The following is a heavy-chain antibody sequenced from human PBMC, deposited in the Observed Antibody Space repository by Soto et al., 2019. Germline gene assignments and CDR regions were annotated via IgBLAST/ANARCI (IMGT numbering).Heavy chain of an antibody. J-gene: IGHJ6*03. CDR2: ITPSGGNT. D-gene: IGHD2-8*01. V-gene: IGHV3-23*01. CDR3: AGRYCPNGVCYTNFYYYMDI. Sequence: EVQLLESGGGLVQPGGSLRLSCAASGFSFSTYAMTWVRQAPGKGLEWVSTITPSGGNTYYADSVKVRFTITRDNSENTLFLHMNSRRAEDTAVYYCAGRYCPNGVCYTNFYYYMDIWGEGTAVTVSS. CDR1: GFSFSTYA.